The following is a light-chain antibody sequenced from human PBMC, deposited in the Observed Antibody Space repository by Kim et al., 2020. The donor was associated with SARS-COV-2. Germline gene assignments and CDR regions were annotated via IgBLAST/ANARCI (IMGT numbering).Light chain of an antibody. CDR3: MQSLQTLLT. CDR1: QSLLYSNGYNY. CDR2: LGS. Sequence: DIVMTQSPLPLPVTPGEPASISCRSSQSLLYSNGYNYLDWYVQKPGQSPQLLIYLGSNRASGVPDRFSGSGSGTDFTLRISRVEAEDVGVYYCMQSLQTLLTFGGGTKVDIK. V-gene: IGKV2-28*01. J-gene: IGKJ4*01.